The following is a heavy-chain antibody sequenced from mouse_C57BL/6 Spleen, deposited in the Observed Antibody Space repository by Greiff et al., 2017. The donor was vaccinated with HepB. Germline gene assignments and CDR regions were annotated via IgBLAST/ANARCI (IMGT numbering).Heavy chain of an antibody. J-gene: IGHJ2*01. D-gene: IGHD4-1*01. Sequence: EVNVVESGEGLVKPGGSLKLSCAASGFTFSSYAMSWVRQTPEKRLEWVAYISSGGDYIYYADTVKGRFTISRDNARNTLYLQMSSLKSEDTAMYYCTRVGWDGDFDYWGQGTTLTVSS. CDR2: ISSGGDYI. V-gene: IGHV5-9-1*02. CDR3: TRVGWDGDFDY. CDR1: GFTFSSYA.